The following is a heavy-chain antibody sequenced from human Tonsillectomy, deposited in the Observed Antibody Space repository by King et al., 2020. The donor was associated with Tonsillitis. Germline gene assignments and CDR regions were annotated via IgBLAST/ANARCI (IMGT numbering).Heavy chain of an antibody. V-gene: IGHV3-23*03. Sequence: VQLVESGGGLVQPGGSLRLSCAASGFTFSSYAMSWVRQAPGKGLEWVSVIYSGGSSTYYADSVKGRFTISRDNSKNTLYLQMDSLTTEDTALYYCVKETSTGGLDYWGQGTLVTVSS. CDR3: VKETSTGGLDY. CDR1: GFTFSSYA. D-gene: IGHD2-15*01. J-gene: IGHJ4*02. CDR2: IYSGGSST.